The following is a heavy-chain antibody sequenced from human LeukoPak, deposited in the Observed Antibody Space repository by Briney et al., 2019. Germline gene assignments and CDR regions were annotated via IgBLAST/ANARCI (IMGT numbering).Heavy chain of an antibody. CDR2: ISSSSSTI. V-gene: IGHV3-48*01. Sequence: GGSLRLSCAASGFTFSSYSMNWVRQAPGKGLEWVSYISSSSSTIYYADSVKGRFTISRDNAKNSLYLQMNSLRAEDTAVYYCARVHYDFWSGYDMYYMDVWGKGTTVTVSS. CDR3: ARVHYDFWSGYDMYYMDV. J-gene: IGHJ6*03. CDR1: GFTFSSYS. D-gene: IGHD3-3*01.